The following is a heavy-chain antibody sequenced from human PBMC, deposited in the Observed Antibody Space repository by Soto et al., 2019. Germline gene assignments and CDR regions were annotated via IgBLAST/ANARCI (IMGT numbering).Heavy chain of an antibody. CDR2: ISGSGGST. CDR1: VFTFISYA. J-gene: IGHJ4*02. Sequence: PGWSLRLSCASSVFTFISYAMSWVRQAPGKGLEWVSAISGSGGSTYYADSVKGRFTISRDNSKNTLYLQMNSLRAEDTAVYYCAKYHVTARTPFDYWGQGTLVTVSS. V-gene: IGHV3-23*01. D-gene: IGHD5-18*01. CDR3: AKYHVTARTPFDY.